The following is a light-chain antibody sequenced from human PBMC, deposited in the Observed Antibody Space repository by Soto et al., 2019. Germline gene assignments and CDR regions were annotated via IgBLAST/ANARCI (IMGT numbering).Light chain of an antibody. CDR2: ATS. CDR1: QDVGRW. CDR3: QQARSFPVT. Sequence: DIQMTQPPSSLSASAGDTVSITCRSSQDVGRWLSWYQQKPGKAPKILIFATSTLQSGVPSRFSGSGSGTDFTLTITSLQSEDFATYYCQQARSFPVTFGQGTRLEIK. J-gene: IGKJ5*01. V-gene: IGKV1D-12*01.